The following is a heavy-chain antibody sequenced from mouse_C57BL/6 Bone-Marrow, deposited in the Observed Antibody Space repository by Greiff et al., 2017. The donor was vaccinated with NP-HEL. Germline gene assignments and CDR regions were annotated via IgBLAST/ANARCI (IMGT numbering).Heavy chain of an antibody. CDR2: GTMYREDT. CDR3: ARYLYYYAMDY. J-gene: IGHJ4*01. CDR1: YFAFMASA. V-gene: IGHV1-49*01. D-gene: IGHD5-1*01. Sequence: LQQSGAELVRPGSSVKLSCKDSYFAFMASAMHWVKQRPGHGLEWIGSGTMYREDTEYSEKFKGKGTLTANTSSSTAYMELSSLTSEDSAVYYCARYLYYYAMDYWGQGTSVTVSS.